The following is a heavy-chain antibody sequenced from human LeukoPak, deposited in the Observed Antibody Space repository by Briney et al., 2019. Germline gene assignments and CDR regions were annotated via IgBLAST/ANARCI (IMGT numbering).Heavy chain of an antibody. CDR3: ARGIRYFDWLLSGGWFDP. CDR2: IYTSGST. Sequence: PSETLSLTCTVSGGSISSYYWSWIRQPAGKGLEWIGRIYTSGSTNYNPSLKSRVTMSVDTSKNQFSLKLSSVTAADTAVYYCARGIRYFDWLLSGGWFDPWGQGTLVTVSS. V-gene: IGHV4-4*07. CDR1: GGSISSYY. D-gene: IGHD3-9*01. J-gene: IGHJ5*02.